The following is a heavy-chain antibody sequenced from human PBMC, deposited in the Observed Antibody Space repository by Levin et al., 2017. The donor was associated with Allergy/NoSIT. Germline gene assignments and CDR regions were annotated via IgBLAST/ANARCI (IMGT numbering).Heavy chain of an antibody. CDR1: GFTFDDYG. CDR2: INWNGGST. Sequence: GGSLRLSCAASGFTFDDYGMSWVRQAPGKGLEWVSGINWNGGSTGYADSVKGRFTISRDNAKNSLYLQMNSLRAEDTALYYCAREDDYVWGSYRYTRTFPDAFDIWGQGTMVTVSS. D-gene: IGHD3-16*02. V-gene: IGHV3-20*04. J-gene: IGHJ3*02. CDR3: AREDDYVWGSYRYTRTFPDAFDI.